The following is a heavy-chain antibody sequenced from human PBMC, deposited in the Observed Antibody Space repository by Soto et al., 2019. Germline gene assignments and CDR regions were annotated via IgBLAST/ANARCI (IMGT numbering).Heavy chain of an antibody. CDR2: IIPIFGTA. Sequence: SVTVSCEACGGAFSSYAISWVRQAPGQGLEWMGGIIPIFGTANYAQKFQGRVTITADESTSTAYMELSSLRSEDTAVYYCARDHRSIVGATRVDYYYYGMDVWGQGTTVTVSS. CDR1: GGAFSSYA. D-gene: IGHD1-26*01. V-gene: IGHV1-69*13. J-gene: IGHJ6*02. CDR3: ARDHRSIVGATRVDYYYYGMDV.